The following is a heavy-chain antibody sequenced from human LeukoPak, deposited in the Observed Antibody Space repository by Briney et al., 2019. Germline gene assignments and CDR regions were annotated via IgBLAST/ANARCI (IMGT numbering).Heavy chain of an antibody. V-gene: IGHV3-33*01. CDR2: IWYDGSNK. CDR3: ARDLVTVWTTVDYYYGMDV. D-gene: IGHD4-11*01. CDR1: GFTFSSYG. J-gene: IGHJ6*02. Sequence: GGSLRLSCAASGFTFSSYGMHWVRQAPGKGLEWVAVIWYDGSNKYYADSVKGRFTISGDNSKNTLYLQMNSLRAEDTAVYYCARDLVTVWTTVDYYYGMDVWGQGTTVTVSS.